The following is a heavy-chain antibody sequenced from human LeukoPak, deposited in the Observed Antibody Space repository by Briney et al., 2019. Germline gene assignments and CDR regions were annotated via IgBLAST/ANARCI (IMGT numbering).Heavy chain of an antibody. CDR2: FDPEDGET. V-gene: IGHV1-24*01. CDR3: ARGEQYFDY. Sequence: ASVKVSCKVSGYTLTELSMHWVRQAPGKGLEWMGGFDPEDGETIYAQKFQGRVTMTRDTSTSTVYMELSSLRSEDTAVYYCARGEQYFDYWGQGTLVTVSS. CDR1: GYTLTELS. J-gene: IGHJ4*02. D-gene: IGHD1-26*01.